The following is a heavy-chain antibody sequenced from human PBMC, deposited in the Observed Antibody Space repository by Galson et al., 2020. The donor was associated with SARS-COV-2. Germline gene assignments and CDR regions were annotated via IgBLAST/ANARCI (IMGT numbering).Heavy chain of an antibody. Sequence: SETLSLTCTVSGGSISSGDYYWSWIRQPPGKGLEWIGYIYYSGSTYYNPSLKSRVTISVDTSKNQFSLKLSSVTAADTAVYYCARATSGGSVGWFDPWGQGTLVTVSS. J-gene: IGHJ5*02. CDR2: IYYSGST. CDR3: ARATSGGSVGWFDP. D-gene: IGHD6-19*01. V-gene: IGHV4-30-4*08. CDR1: GGSISSGDYY.